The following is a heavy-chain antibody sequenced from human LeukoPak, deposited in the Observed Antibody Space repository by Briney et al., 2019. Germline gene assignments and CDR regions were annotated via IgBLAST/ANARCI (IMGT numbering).Heavy chain of an antibody. J-gene: IGHJ6*03. V-gene: IGHV4-4*07. Sequence: PSETLSLTCTVSGGSISSYYWSWIRQPAGKGLEWIGRIYTGGSTNYNPSLKSRVTMSVDTSKNQFSLKLSSVTAADTAVYYCARGAGGGYDWPYYYYYYMDVWGKGTTVTVSS. CDR2: IYTGGST. CDR1: GGSISSYY. CDR3: ARGAGGGYDWPYYYYYYMDV. D-gene: IGHD5-12*01.